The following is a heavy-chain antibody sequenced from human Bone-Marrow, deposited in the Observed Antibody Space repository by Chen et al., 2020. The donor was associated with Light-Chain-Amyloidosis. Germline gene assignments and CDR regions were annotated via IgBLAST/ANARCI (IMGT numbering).Heavy chain of an antibody. J-gene: IGHJ1*01. V-gene: IGHV3-74*01. CDR3: ARGQGVSH. Sequence: EVQLVEYGGGLVLPGGSLRLSCAASGFTVSDYWMQWVRQAPGTGPVCVSLIPCHGTIAYAGSVAGRFTISKVNDENPLYRQMNSLRAEDTDVYYCARGQGVSHSGQGTLVTVSS. CDR2: IPCHGTI. CDR1: GFTVSDYW.